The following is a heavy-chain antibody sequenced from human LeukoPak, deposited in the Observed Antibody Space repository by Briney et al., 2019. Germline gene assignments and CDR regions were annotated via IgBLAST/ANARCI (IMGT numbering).Heavy chain of an antibody. CDR1: GLTFNTYT. CDR2: ISSGTSYI. Sequence: GGSLRLSCAASGLTFNTYTMNWVRQAPGKGLEWVSSISSGTSYIYYADSVKGRFTISRDNAKNSLYLQMNSLRAEDTAVYYCARDLYRIVVVPHYFDYWGQGTLVTVSS. D-gene: IGHD3-22*01. CDR3: ARDLYRIVVVPHYFDY. J-gene: IGHJ4*02. V-gene: IGHV3-21*01.